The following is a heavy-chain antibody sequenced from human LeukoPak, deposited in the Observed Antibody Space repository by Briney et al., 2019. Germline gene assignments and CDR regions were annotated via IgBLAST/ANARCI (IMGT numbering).Heavy chain of an antibody. CDR3: ARRYCSGISCNPYFFDY. Sequence: GESLKISCKGSGYSFTSHWLAWVRQMPGKGLEWMGIIWPGDSDTRYSPSFQGQVTISADKSINTAYLQWSSLKASDTAMYYCARRYCSGISCNPYFFDYWGQGTLVTVSS. CDR2: IWPGDSDT. D-gene: IGHD2-2*01. V-gene: IGHV5-51*01. CDR1: GYSFTSHW. J-gene: IGHJ4*02.